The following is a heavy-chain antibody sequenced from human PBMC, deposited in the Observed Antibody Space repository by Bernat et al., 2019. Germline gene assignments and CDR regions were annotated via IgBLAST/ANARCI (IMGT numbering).Heavy chain of an antibody. D-gene: IGHD6-13*01. CDR2: ISAYNGNK. CDR1: GYTFTSYG. J-gene: IGHJ6*02. Sequence: QVQLVQSGAEVKKPGASVKVSCKASGYTFTSYGISWVRQAPGQGLEWMGWISAYNGNKNYAQKLQGRVTMTTDTSTSTAYMELRSLRSDDTAVYYCARDNEQAAGNWGDSYYYYYGMDVWGQGTTVTVSS. V-gene: IGHV1-18*01. CDR3: ARDNEQAAGNWGDSYYYYYGMDV.